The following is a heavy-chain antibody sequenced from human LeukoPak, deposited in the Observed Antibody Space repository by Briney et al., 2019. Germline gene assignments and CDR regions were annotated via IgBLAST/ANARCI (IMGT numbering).Heavy chain of an antibody. J-gene: IGHJ3*02. Sequence: SETLSLTFTVSGGSISSYYWSWIRQPPGKGLEWIGYIYYSGSTYYNPSLKSRVTISVDTSKNQFSLKLSSVTAADTAVYYCARAGSVAAELDIWGQGTMVTVSS. V-gene: IGHV4-59*12. CDR1: GGSISSYY. CDR2: IYYSGST. D-gene: IGHD6-6*01. CDR3: ARAGSVAAELDI.